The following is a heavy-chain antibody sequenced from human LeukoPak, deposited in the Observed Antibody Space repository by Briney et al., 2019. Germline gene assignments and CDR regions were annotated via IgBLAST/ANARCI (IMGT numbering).Heavy chain of an antibody. CDR2: VTASARRT. J-gene: IGHJ4*02. D-gene: IGHD3-22*01. V-gene: IGHV3-23*01. CDR3: AKWGFSDRSGANFHS. CDR1: GFTFSNYA. Sequence: GGSLRLSCEASGFTFSNYAMSWVRQAPGKGLEWVSTVTASARRTYYADSVQGRFTISRDKSNNTLFLQVNGLRADDTAAYHCAKWGFSDRSGANFHSWGQGTLVTASS.